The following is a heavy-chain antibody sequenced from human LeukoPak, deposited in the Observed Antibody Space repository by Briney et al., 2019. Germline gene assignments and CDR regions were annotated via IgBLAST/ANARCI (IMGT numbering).Heavy chain of an antibody. J-gene: IGHJ3*02. CDR2: ISYDGSNK. CDR3: ARGAARPGASQI. Sequence: GGSLRLSCAASGFTFSSYGMHWVRQAPGKGLEWVAVISYDGSNKYYADSVKGRFTISRDNSKNTLYLQMNSLRAEDTAVYYCARGAARPGASQIWGQGTMVTVSS. V-gene: IGHV3-30*03. D-gene: IGHD6-6*01. CDR1: GFTFSSYG.